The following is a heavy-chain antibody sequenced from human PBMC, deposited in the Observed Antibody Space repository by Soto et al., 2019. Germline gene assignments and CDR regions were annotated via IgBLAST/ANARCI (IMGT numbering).Heavy chain of an antibody. CDR3: ARAYTVTTFDY. CDR2: IYYSGST. V-gene: IGHV4-31*03. D-gene: IGHD4-17*01. CDR1: GGSISSGGYY. J-gene: IGHJ4*02. Sequence: PSETLSLTCTVSGGSISSGGYYWSWIRQHPGKGLEWIGYIYYSGSTYYNPSLKSRVTISVDTSKNQFSLKLISVTAADTAVYYCARAYTVTTFDYWGQGTLVTVSS.